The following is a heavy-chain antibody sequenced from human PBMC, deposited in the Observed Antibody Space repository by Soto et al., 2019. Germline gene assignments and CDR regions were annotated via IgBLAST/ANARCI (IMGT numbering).Heavy chain of an antibody. CDR3: ARDLSSDDYTPTLFDP. CDR2: ISYDGSNK. J-gene: IGHJ5*02. Sequence: QPGGSLRLSCAASGFTFSSYAMHWVRQAPGKGLEWVAVISYDGSNKYYADSVKGRFTISRDNSKNTLYLQMNSLRAEDTAVYYCARDLSSDDYTPTLFDPWGQGTLVTVSS. D-gene: IGHD4-4*01. V-gene: IGHV3-30-3*01. CDR1: GFTFSSYA.